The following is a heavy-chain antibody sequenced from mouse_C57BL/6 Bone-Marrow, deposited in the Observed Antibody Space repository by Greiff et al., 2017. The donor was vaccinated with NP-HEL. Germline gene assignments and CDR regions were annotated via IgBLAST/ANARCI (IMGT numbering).Heavy chain of an antibody. CDR3: ARGGDWDDYAMDY. CDR1: GYTFTSYW. Sequence: VQLQQPGTELVKPGASVKLSCKASGYTFTSYWMHWVKQRPGQGLAWIGNINPSNGGTNYNEKFKSKATLTVDKSSSTAYMQLSSLTSEDSAVYYCARGGDWDDYAMDYWGQGTSVTVSS. D-gene: IGHD4-1*01. V-gene: IGHV1-53*01. CDR2: INPSNGGT. J-gene: IGHJ4*01.